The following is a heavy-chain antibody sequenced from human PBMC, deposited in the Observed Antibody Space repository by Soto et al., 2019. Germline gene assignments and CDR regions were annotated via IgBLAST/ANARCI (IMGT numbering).Heavy chain of an antibody. D-gene: IGHD6-19*01. Sequence: EVQLVESGGDLVQPGGSLRLSCAASRFTFSDYSMNWVRQAPGKGLEWVSYISGGGETIYYADSVRGRFTISRDNAKYSLLLQMNSLREEDTAVYYCARESPSAQWLPTRYFDYWGQGPLVTVSS. V-gene: IGHV3-48*02. CDR3: ARESPSAQWLPTRYFDY. J-gene: IGHJ4*02. CDR1: RFTFSDYS. CDR2: ISGGGETI.